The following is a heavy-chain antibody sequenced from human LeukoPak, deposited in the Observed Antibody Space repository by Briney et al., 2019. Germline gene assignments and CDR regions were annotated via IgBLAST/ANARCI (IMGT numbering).Heavy chain of an antibody. Sequence: GEPLKISCKGSGYSFNSYWIGWVRQMPGKGLEWMGIIYPGDSDTRYSPSFQGQVTISADKSISTAYLQWGSLKASDTAMYYCARVENSYYFDNWGQGTLVTVSS. J-gene: IGHJ4*02. CDR1: GYSFNSYW. D-gene: IGHD2-21*01. CDR3: ARVENSYYFDN. V-gene: IGHV5-51*01. CDR2: IYPGDSDT.